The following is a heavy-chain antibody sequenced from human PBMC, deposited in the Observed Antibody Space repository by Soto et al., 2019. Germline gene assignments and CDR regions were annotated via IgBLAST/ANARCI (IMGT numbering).Heavy chain of an antibody. D-gene: IGHD2-15*01. CDR3: ARYCSGGSCYSSHFDY. Sequence: QVQLQESGPGLVKPSQTLSLTCTVSGGSISSGGYYWSWIRQHPGKGLEWIGYIYYSGSTYYNPSLKSRVTISVDTSKNQFPLKLGSVTAADTAVYYCARYCSGGSCYSSHFDYWGQGTLVTVSS. J-gene: IGHJ4*02. CDR2: IYYSGST. V-gene: IGHV4-31*03. CDR1: GGSISSGGYY.